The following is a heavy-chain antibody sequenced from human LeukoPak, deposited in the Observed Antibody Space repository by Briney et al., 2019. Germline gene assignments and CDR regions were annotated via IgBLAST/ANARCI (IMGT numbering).Heavy chain of an antibody. D-gene: IGHD6-19*01. CDR2: IYYSGST. Sequence: SETLSLTCTVSGGSISSSNYYLAWIRQPPGKGLEWIGTIYYSGSTYYNPSLKSRVTVSLDTSKTQFSLKLSSVTAADTAVYYCARNSGWYGTYFDYWGQGTLVTVSS. J-gene: IGHJ4*02. V-gene: IGHV4-39*07. CDR1: GGSISSSNYY. CDR3: ARNSGWYGTYFDY.